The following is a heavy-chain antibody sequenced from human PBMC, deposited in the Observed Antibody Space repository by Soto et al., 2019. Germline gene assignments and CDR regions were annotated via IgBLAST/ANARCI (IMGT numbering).Heavy chain of an antibody. CDR3: ARTRSSTWSHDY. CDR2: MHYSGST. CDR1: GGSISSYY. V-gene: IGHV4-59*08. Sequence: SETLSLTCTVSGGSISSYYWSWIRQPPGKGLELIGYMHYSGSTNYNPSLKSRVTISVDTSKNQFSLKLSSVTAADTAVYYCARTRSSTWSHDYWGQGTLVTVSS. D-gene: IGHD6-13*01. J-gene: IGHJ4*02.